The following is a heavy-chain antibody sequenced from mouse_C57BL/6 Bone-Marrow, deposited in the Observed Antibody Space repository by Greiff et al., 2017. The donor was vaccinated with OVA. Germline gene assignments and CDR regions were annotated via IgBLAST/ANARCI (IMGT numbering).Heavy chain of an antibody. Sequence: VQLQQSGAELVKPGASVKMSCKASGYTFTSYWITWVKKRPGQGLEWIGDIYPGSGGTNYNEKFKSKATLTVDPSSSTAYMELSSLTSEDTADYYCACSAYDGSKCDYFDYWGQGTTLTVSS. V-gene: IGHV1-55*01. D-gene: IGHD1-1*01. CDR2: IYPGSGGT. CDR3: ACSAYDGSKCDYFDY. J-gene: IGHJ2*01. CDR1: GYTFTSYW.